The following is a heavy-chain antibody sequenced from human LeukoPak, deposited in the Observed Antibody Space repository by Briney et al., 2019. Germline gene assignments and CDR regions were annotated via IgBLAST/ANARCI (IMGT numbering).Heavy chain of an antibody. J-gene: IGHJ4*02. CDR1: GYTFTGYY. V-gene: IGHV1-18*04. CDR3: ARVSETPYCSGGSCYSLLPDY. CDR2: ISAYNGNT. D-gene: IGHD2-15*01. Sequence: GASVKVSCKASGYTFTGYYIHWVRQAPGQGLEGMGWISAYNGNTNYAQKLQGRVTMTTDTSTSTAYMELRSLRSDDTAVYYCARVSETPYCSGGSCYSLLPDYWGQGTLVTVSS.